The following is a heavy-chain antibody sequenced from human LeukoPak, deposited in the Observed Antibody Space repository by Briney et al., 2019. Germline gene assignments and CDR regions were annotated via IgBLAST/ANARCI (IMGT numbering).Heavy chain of an antibody. D-gene: IGHD6-13*01. Sequence: GASVKVSCKASGDTFTSYYMHWVRQAPGQGLEWMGIINPSGGSTSYAQKFQGRVTMTRDTSTSTVYMELSSLRSEDTAVYYCARDPEVAAAGTRYFDLWGRGTLVTVSS. J-gene: IGHJ2*01. CDR1: GDTFTSYY. V-gene: IGHV1-46*01. CDR3: ARDPEVAAAGTRYFDL. CDR2: INPSGGST.